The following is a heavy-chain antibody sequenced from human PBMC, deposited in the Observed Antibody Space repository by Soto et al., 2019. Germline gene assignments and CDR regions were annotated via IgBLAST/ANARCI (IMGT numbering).Heavy chain of an antibody. CDR2: IYGGGST. CDR1: GFRVSSNY. D-gene: IGHD3-16*01. J-gene: IGHJ5*02. Sequence: EVQLVESGGGLVQPGGSLRLSSATSGFRVSSNYMSWGRQAPGKGLEWISIIYGGGSTYYADSVKGRFTISRHNSENTLYLQMNSLRPEDTAVYYCAIEIPQPWGSWGQGTLVTVSS. CDR3: AIEIPQPWGS. V-gene: IGHV3-53*04.